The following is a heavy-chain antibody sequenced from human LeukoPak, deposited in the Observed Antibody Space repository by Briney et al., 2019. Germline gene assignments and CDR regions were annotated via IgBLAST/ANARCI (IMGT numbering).Heavy chain of an antibody. J-gene: IGHJ5*02. D-gene: IGHD5-18*01. V-gene: IGHV4-59*01. CDR3: ARDTSYGYFWFDP. Sequence: PSETLSLTCTVSGGSISSYYWSWIRQPPGKGLEWIGYIYYSGSTNYNPSLKSRVTISVDTSKNQFSLKLSSVTAADTAAYYCARDTSYGYFWFDPWGQGTPVTVSS. CDR1: GGSISSYY. CDR2: IYYSGST.